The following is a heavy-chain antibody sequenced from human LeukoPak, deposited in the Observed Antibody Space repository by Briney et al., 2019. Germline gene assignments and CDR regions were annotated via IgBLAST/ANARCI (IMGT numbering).Heavy chain of an antibody. D-gene: IGHD3-10*01. Sequence: PSETLSLTCAVYGGSFSGYYWSWIRQPPGKGLEWIGEINHSGSTNYNPSLKSRVTISVDTSKNQFSPKLSSVTAADTAVYYCARAVLRGGKKYYFDYWGQGTLVTVSS. CDR1: GGSFSGYY. J-gene: IGHJ4*02. V-gene: IGHV4-34*01. CDR3: ARAVLRGGKKYYFDY. CDR2: INHSGST.